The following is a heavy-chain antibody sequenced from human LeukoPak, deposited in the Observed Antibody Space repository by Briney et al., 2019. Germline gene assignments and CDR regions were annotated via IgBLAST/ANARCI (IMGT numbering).Heavy chain of an antibody. CDR3: ARSGSYSSFSDY. J-gene: IGHJ4*02. V-gene: IGHV4-34*01. CDR2: INHSGST. CDR1: GGSFSGYY. Sequence: PSETLSLTCAVYGGSFSGYYWSWIRQPPGKGLEWIGEINHSGSTNYNPSLKSRVTISVDTSKNQFSLKLSSVTAADTAVYYCARSGSYSSFSDYWGQGTLVTVSS. D-gene: IGHD1-26*01.